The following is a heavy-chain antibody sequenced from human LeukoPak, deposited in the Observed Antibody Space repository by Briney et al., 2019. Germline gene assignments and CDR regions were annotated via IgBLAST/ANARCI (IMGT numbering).Heavy chain of an antibody. CDR3: ARRGGKYGLKKRLYSTLDY. CDR2: INDSGST. J-gene: IGHJ4*02. V-gene: IGHV4-34*01. CDR1: GGSFSGYH. D-gene: IGHD3-16*02. Sequence: SETLSLTCAVYGGSFSGYHWSWIRQAPGKGLEWIGEINDSGSTNYNPSLKSRVTISVDTSKNQFSLKLSSVTAADTAVFYCARRGGKYGLKKRLYSTLDYWGQGILVTVSS.